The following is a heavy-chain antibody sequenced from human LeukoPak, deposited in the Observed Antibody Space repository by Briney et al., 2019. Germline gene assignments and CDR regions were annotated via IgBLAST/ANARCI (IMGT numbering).Heavy chain of an antibody. J-gene: IGHJ4*02. CDR1: GFTFSSYS. CDR3: ARARGYSYGSYFDY. CDR2: ISSSSSYI. D-gene: IGHD5-18*01. V-gene: IGHV3-21*01. Sequence: GGSLRLSCAASGFTFSSYSMNWVSQAPGKGLEWVSSISSSSSYIYYADSVKGRFTISRDNAKNSLYLQMNSLRAEDTAVYYCARARGYSYGSYFDYWGQGTLVTVSS.